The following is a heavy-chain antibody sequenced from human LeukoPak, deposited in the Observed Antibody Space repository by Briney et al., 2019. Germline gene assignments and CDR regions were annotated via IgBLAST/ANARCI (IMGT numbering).Heavy chain of an antibody. J-gene: IGHJ4*02. CDR1: GYTFTSYG. D-gene: IGHD1-20*01. CDR3: ARDGPSITGQLIF. V-gene: IGHV1-2*02. CDR2: INPNSGGT. Sequence: ASVKVSCKASGYTFTSYGISWVRQAPGQGLEWMGLINPNSGGTNYAQNFQGRVTMTRDTSISSAYMELNRLRSDDTAVYFCARDGPSITGQLIFWGQGTLVTVSS.